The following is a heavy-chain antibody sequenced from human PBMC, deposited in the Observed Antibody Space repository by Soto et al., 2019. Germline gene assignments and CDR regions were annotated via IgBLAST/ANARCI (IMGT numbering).Heavy chain of an antibody. Sequence: GGSLRLSCAAAGFDFEDYAMHWVRQVPGKGLEWVSLISWDGSNKYYADSVKGRFTISRDNSKNTLYLQMNSLRAEDTAVYYCAKDIHITMVRGAPTNWGQGTLVTVSS. D-gene: IGHD3-10*01. CDR2: ISWDGSNK. CDR3: AKDIHITMVRGAPTN. J-gene: IGHJ4*02. CDR1: GFDFEDYA. V-gene: IGHV3-43D*04.